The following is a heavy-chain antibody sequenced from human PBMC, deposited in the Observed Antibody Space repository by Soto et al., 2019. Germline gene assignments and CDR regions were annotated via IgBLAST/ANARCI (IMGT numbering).Heavy chain of an antibody. CDR2: IMPFFGSG. V-gene: IGHV1-69*01. D-gene: IGHD3-22*01. CDR1: RGTFTNYA. CDR3: TRDRAGYYSHFVY. J-gene: IGHJ4*02. Sequence: QVYLVQSGAEVKKPGSSVKVSCKALRGTFTNYAFSWVRQAPGQGLEWMGGIMPFFGSGNYAQKFQGRINITADESTSWVYLELTSRRSEDTAVYYWTRDRAGYYSHFVYWGQGTLVTVSS.